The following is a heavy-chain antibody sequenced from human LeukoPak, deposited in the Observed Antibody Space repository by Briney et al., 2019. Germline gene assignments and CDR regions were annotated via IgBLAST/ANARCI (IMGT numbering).Heavy chain of an antibody. J-gene: IGHJ4*02. Sequence: PGGSPRLSCAASEFTFSNYWMHWVRQAPGKGLVWVSWITGDGSSTRYADSVKGRFTISRDNAKNTLYLQVNSLRAEDTAVYYCARSNWPYYFDYWGQGALVTVSS. D-gene: IGHD1-1*01. CDR2: ITGDGSST. CDR1: EFTFSNYW. CDR3: ARSNWPYYFDY. V-gene: IGHV3-74*01.